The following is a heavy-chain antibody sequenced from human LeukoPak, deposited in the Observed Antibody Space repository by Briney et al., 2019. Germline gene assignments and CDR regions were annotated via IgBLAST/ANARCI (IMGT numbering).Heavy chain of an antibody. D-gene: IGHD3-22*01. CDR3: ARSSYDSSGYYPPDAAFDI. V-gene: IGHV3-7*01. J-gene: IGHJ3*02. CDR1: GFTFSSYW. CDR2: IKQDGSEK. Sequence: GGSLRLSCAASGFTFSSYWMSWVRQAPGKGLEWVANIKQDGSEKYYMDSVKGRFTISRDNAKNSLYLQMNSLRAEDTAVYYCARSSYDSSGYYPPDAAFDIWGQGTMVTVSS.